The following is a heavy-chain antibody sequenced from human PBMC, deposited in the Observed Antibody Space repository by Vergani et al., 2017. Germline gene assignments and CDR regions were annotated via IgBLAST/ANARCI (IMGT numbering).Heavy chain of an antibody. Sequence: EVQLVESGGGLVQPGGSLRLSCSASGFTFSSYAMHWVRQAPGKGLEYVSAISSNGGSTYYADSVKGRFTISRDNSKNTLYLQMSSLRAEDTAVYYCVKDSAGIAAAGGWESAVDVWGQGTTVTVSS. J-gene: IGHJ6*02. CDR2: ISSNGGST. V-gene: IGHV3-64D*06. D-gene: IGHD6-13*01. CDR3: VKDSAGIAAAGGWESAVDV. CDR1: GFTFSSYA.